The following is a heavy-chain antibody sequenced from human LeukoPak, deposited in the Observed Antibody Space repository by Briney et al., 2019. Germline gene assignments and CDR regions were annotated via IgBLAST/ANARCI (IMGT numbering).Heavy chain of an antibody. CDR3: ARDFSCSGGSCYSGMV. Sequence: GRSLRLSCAASGFSFSSYGMHWVRQAPGKGLEWVAVIWYDGTNTYYADSVKGRFTISRDNSKSTLYLQMDSLRAEDTAVYYCARDFSCSGGSCYSGMVWGQGTLVTVSS. J-gene: IGHJ4*02. V-gene: IGHV3-33*01. CDR1: GFSFSSYG. D-gene: IGHD2-15*01. CDR2: IWYDGTNT.